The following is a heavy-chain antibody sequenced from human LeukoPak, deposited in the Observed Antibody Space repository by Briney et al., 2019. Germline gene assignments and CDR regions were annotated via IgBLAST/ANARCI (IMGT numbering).Heavy chain of an antibody. J-gene: IGHJ4*02. Sequence: PGGSLRLSCAASGFTFSSYSMNWVRQAPGKGLEWVSSISSSSSYIYYADSVKGRFTISRDNAKNSLYLQMNSLRAEDTAVYYCARMYYYGSGSYYNLYYFDYWGQGTLVTVSS. CDR2: ISSSSSYI. CDR3: ARMYYYGSGSYYNLYYFDY. D-gene: IGHD3-10*01. CDR1: GFTFSSYS. V-gene: IGHV3-21*01.